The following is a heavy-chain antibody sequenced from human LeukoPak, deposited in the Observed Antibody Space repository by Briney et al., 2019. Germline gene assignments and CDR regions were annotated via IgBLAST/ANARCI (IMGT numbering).Heavy chain of an antibody. CDR2: ISWNSGNI. D-gene: IGHD1-26*01. CDR1: GFTFDHYA. Sequence: GRSLGLSCAASGFTFDHYAMHWVRQAPGKGLEWVSGISWNSGNIGYAESVKGQFTISRDNAKNSLYLQMNSLRAEDTAVYYCAREVDSGPPDYWGQGTLVTVSS. J-gene: IGHJ4*02. CDR3: AREVDSGPPDY. V-gene: IGHV3-9*01.